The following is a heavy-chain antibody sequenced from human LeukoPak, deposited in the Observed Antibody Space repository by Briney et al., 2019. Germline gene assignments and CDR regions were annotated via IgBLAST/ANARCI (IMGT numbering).Heavy chain of an antibody. CDR2: ISSSSSYI. J-gene: IGHJ6*04. CDR1: GFTFSTYS. Sequence: PGGSLRLSCAAPGFTFSTYSMNWVRQAPGKGLEWVSSISSSSSYIYYADSVKGRFTISRDNAKNSLYLQMNSLRAEDTAVYYCARSGWYSDGMDVWGKGTTVTVSS. V-gene: IGHV3-21*01. CDR3: ARSGWYSDGMDV. D-gene: IGHD6-19*01.